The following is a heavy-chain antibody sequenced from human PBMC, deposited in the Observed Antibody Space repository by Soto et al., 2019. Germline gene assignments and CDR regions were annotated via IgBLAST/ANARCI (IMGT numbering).Heavy chain of an antibody. CDR3: ATRDSARDYYYYGMDV. Sequence: GASVKVSCKVSGYTLTELSMHWVRQAPGKGLEWMGGFDPEDGETIYAQKFQGRVTMTEDTSTDTAYMELSSLRSEDTAVYYCATRDSARDYYYYGMDVWGQGTTVTVSS. CDR2: FDPEDGET. D-gene: IGHD6-6*01. J-gene: IGHJ6*02. V-gene: IGHV1-24*01. CDR1: GYTLTELS.